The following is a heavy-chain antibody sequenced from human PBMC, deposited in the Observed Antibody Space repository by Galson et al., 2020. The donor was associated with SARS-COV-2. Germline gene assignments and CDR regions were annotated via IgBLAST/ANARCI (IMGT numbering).Heavy chain of an antibody. D-gene: IGHD6-13*01. Sequence: SETLSLTCNVSGGSISSSSYYWGWIRQPPGKGLEWIGSINYSGSTYYNPSLKSRVTISVDTSKNQFSLKLSSVTAADTAVYYCAGFSSSSWYPYYYYGMDVWGQGTTVTVSS. J-gene: IGHJ6*02. CDR1: GGSISSSSYY. CDR3: AGFSSSSWYPYYYYGMDV. CDR2: INYSGST. V-gene: IGHV4-39*01.